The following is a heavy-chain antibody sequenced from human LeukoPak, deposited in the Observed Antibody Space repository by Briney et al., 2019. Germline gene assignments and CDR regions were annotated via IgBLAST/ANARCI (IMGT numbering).Heavy chain of an antibody. J-gene: IGHJ4*02. Sequence: GGSLRLSCAASGFTSSNYVMGWVRQAPGKGLEWVSTIGASGGNINYADSVKGRFTISRDNSNNTLYLQMNSLRAEDTAVYYCAKRGDIRGFDYWGQGSLVTVSS. CDR1: GFTSSNYV. CDR3: AKRGDIRGFDY. V-gene: IGHV3-23*01. D-gene: IGHD3-16*01. CDR2: IGASGGNI.